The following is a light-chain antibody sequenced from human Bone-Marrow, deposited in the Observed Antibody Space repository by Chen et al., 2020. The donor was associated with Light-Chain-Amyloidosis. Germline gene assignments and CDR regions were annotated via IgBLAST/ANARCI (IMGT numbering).Light chain of an antibody. CDR2: RDT. CDR3: QSADSSGTYEVI. CDR1: DLPTKY. J-gene: IGLJ2*01. Sequence: SYELTQPPSVSVSPGPTARITCSGDDLPTKYAYWYQQKPGQAPVLVIHRDTERPSGISERFSGSSSGTTATLTLSGVQAEDEADYHCQSADSSGTYEVIFGGGTKLTVL. V-gene: IGLV3-25*03.